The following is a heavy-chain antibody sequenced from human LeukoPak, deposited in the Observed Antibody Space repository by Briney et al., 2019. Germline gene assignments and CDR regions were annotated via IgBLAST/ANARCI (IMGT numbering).Heavy chain of an antibody. CDR1: GDSVTSHG. D-gene: IGHD3-10*01. Sequence: SETLSLSCSVSGDSVTSHGWSWVRQPPGKGLEWIGYIYHSGSTYYNPSLKSRVTISVDRSKNQFSLKLSSVTAADTAVYYCARAGGSGKQGGKFDPWGQGTLVTVSS. V-gene: IGHV4-30-2*01. J-gene: IGHJ5*02. CDR2: IYHSGST. CDR3: ARAGGSGKQGGKFDP.